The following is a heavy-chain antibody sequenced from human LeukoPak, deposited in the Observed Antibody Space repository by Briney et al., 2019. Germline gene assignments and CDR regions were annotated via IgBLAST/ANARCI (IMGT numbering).Heavy chain of an antibody. CDR1: GYTFTSYG. J-gene: IGHJ6*03. CDR2: ISAYNGNT. CDR3: ARERSVAGTFLYYYYYCYMDV. D-gene: IGHD6-19*01. V-gene: IGHV1-18*01. Sequence: ASVKVSRKASGYTFTSYGISWVRQAPGQGLEWMGWISAYNGNTNYAQKLQGRVTMTTDTSTSTAYMELRSLRSEDTAVYYCARERSVAGTFLYYYYYCYMDVWGKGTTVTVSS.